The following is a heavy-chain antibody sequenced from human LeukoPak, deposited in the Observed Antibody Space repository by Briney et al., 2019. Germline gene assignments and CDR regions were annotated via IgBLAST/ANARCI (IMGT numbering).Heavy chain of an antibody. V-gene: IGHV3-23*01. CDR1: GFTFSSYA. Sequence: PGGSLRLSCAASGFTFSSYAMSWFRQAPGRGLEWVSAISGSGGSTYYADSVKGRFTISRDNSKNTLYVQMNSLRAEDTAVYYCAKGHYYGSGSLDYWGQGTLVTVSS. J-gene: IGHJ4*02. D-gene: IGHD3-10*01. CDR2: ISGSGGST. CDR3: AKGHYYGSGSLDY.